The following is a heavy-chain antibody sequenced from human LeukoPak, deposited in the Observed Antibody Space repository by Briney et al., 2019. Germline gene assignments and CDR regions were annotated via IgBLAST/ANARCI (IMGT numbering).Heavy chain of an antibody. CDR2: IKEDGSEK. CDR1: GFTFSTYW. Sequence: GGSLRLSCAASGFTFSTYWMNWVRQTPGKGLEWVASIKEDGSEKYYMDSVKGRFTISRDNAKNSLYLQMSSLRAEDTAVYYCARRGYSFGSDYWGPGTLVTVSP. D-gene: IGHD5-18*01. J-gene: IGHJ4*02. CDR3: ARRGYSFGSDY. V-gene: IGHV3-7*01.